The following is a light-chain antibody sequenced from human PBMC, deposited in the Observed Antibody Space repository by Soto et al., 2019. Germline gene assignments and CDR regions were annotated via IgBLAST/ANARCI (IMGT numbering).Light chain of an antibody. V-gene: IGLV2-14*01. J-gene: IGLJ3*02. CDR3: SSYTSGTTLVV. CDR1: ISDVGGYNY. Sequence: QSALTQPASVSGSPGQSITISCTGAISDVGGYNYVSWYQHHPGQAPKLLIYEVTNRPSGVSNRFSASKSGNTASLTISGLQAEDEADYYCSSYTSGTTLVVFGGGTKLTVL. CDR2: EVT.